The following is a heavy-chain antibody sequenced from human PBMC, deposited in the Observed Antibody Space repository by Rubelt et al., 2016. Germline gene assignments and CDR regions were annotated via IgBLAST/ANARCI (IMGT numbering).Heavy chain of an antibody. CDR2: ISYDGSNK. D-gene: IGHD3-22*01. J-gene: IGHJ4*02. V-gene: IGHV3-30*18. Sequence: GLEWVAVISYDGSNKYYADSVKGRFTISRDNSKNTLYLQMNSLRAEDTAVYYCAKDFGWIYTYYYDSSGFDYWGQGTLVTVSS. CDR3: AKDFGWIYTYYYDSSGFDY.